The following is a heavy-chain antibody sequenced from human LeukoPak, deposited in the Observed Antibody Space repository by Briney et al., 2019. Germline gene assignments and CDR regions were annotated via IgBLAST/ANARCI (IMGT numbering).Heavy chain of an antibody. CDR1: GYTLTEFS. CDR3: ATVEREYFDTSGYYDY. CDR2: FDPEDGVT. J-gene: IGHJ4*02. D-gene: IGHD3-22*01. V-gene: IGHV1-24*01. Sequence: ASVKVSCKVSGYTLTEFSMHWVRQAPGKGLEWMGGFDPEDGVTIYAHKFRGGVTMTEDTSIDTAYMELSSLRSEDTAVYYCATVEREYFDTSGYYDYWGQGTLVTVSS.